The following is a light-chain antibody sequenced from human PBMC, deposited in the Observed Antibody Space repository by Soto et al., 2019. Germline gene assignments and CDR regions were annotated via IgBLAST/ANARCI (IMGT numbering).Light chain of an antibody. J-gene: IGLJ2*01. CDR1: SSDVGGYNY. CDR3: SSYTTSTTLVV. CDR2: DVN. V-gene: IGLV2-14*03. Sequence: QSVLTQPASVSGSPGQSITISCIGTSSDVGGYNYVSWYQHHPGKVPKLMIYDVNNRPSGVSNRFSGSKSGNTASLTISGLQAEDEADYYCSSYTTSTTLVVLGGGTKLTVL.